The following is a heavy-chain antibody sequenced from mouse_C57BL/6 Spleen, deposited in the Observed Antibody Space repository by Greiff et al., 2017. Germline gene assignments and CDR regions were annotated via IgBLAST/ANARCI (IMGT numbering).Heavy chain of an antibody. CDR3: ASGFTTVVATEGFAY. CDR1: GYTFTSYW. CDR2: INPSNGGT. J-gene: IGHJ3*01. D-gene: IGHD1-1*01. Sequence: QVQLQQSGTELVKPGASVKLSCKASGYTFTSYWMHWVKQRPGQGLEWIGNINPSNGGTNYHEKFKSTATLTVDKSSSTAYRQLCSLTSEDSAVYYCASGFTTVVATEGFAYWGQGTLVTVSA. V-gene: IGHV1-53*01.